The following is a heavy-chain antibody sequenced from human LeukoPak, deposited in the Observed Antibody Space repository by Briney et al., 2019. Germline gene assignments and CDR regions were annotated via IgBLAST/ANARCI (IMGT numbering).Heavy chain of an antibody. Sequence: GGSLRLSCAASGFTVSSSYMSWVRQAPGKGLEWVSVIYSGGSTYYADSVKGRFTISRDNSKNTLYLQMNSLRAEDTAVYYCARLTVAGVIDYWGQGTLVTVSS. V-gene: IGHV3-53*01. CDR3: ARLTVAGVIDY. CDR1: GFTVSSSY. J-gene: IGHJ4*02. D-gene: IGHD6-19*01. CDR2: IYSGGST.